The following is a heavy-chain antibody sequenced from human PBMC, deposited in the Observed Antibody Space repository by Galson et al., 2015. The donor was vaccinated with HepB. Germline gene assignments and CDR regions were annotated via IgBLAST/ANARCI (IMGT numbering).Heavy chain of an antibody. V-gene: IGHV1-58*01. Sequence: SCKASGFTFTSSAVQWVRQARGQRLEWIGWIVVGSGNTNYAQKFQERVTITRDMSTSTAYMELSSLRSEDTAVYYCAANPYYDSSGYYGPGYFDYWGQGTLVTVSS. CDR2: IVVGSGNT. CDR1: GFTFTSSA. CDR3: AANPYYDSSGYYGPGYFDY. J-gene: IGHJ4*02. D-gene: IGHD3-22*01.